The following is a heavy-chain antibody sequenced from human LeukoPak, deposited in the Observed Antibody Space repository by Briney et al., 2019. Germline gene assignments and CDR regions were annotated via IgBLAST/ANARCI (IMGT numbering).Heavy chain of an antibody. D-gene: IGHD4-17*01. Sequence: GGSLRLSCAASGFTFSSYGMHWVRQAPGRGLEWVAFIRYDGSNKYYADSVKGRFTISRDNAKNSLYLQMNSLRAEDTALYYCAKVYRDYGDSPFDYWGQGTLVTVSS. CDR1: GFTFSSYG. J-gene: IGHJ4*02. CDR2: IRYDGSNK. CDR3: AKVYRDYGDSPFDY. V-gene: IGHV3-30*02.